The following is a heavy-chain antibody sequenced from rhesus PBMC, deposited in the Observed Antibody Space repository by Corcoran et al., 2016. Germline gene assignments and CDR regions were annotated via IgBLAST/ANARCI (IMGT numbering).Heavy chain of an antibody. Sequence: QVQLQQWGEGLVKPSETLSLTCAVYGGSVSGYWWGWIRQPPGKGLEWIGRIRSGGSTNSNPALKSRCTSSIDTSKNQFSLKLSSVTAADTAVYYCARHVPYCSSTYCSPDAFDFWGQGLRVTVSS. CDR3: ARHVPYCSSTYCSPDAFDF. J-gene: IGHJ3*01. D-gene: IGHD2-15*01. V-gene: IGHV4-160*01. CDR1: GGSVSGYW. CDR2: IRSGGST.